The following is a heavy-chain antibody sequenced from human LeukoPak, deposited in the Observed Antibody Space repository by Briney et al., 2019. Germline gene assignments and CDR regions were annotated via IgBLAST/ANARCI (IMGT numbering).Heavy chain of an antibody. V-gene: IGHV3-53*05. D-gene: IGHD1-26*01. CDR2: LFSGGKT. Sequence: GGSLRLSCAASGFSVSNNYMSWVRQAPGKGLEWVSVLFSGGKTYYADSVKGRFTISRDNSKNSLYLQMNSLRAEDMALYYCAKSGSRLEGAFDIWGQGTMVTVSS. CDR3: AKSGSRLEGAFDI. J-gene: IGHJ3*02. CDR1: GFSVSNNY.